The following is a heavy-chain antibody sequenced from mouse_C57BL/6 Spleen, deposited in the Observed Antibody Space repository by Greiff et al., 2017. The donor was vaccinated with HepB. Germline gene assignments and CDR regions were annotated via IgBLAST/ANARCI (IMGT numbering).Heavy chain of an antibody. V-gene: IGHV1-55*01. CDR3: ARSNYYRDWYFDV. J-gene: IGHJ1*03. CDR1: GYTFTSYW. D-gene: IGHD2-12*01. Sequence: VKLQQPGAELVKPGASVKMSCKASGYTFTSYWITWVKQRPGQGLEWIGDIYPGSGSTNYNEKFKSKATLTVDTSSSTAYMQLSSLTSEDSAVYYCARSNYYRDWYFDVWGTGTTVTVSS. CDR2: IYPGSGST.